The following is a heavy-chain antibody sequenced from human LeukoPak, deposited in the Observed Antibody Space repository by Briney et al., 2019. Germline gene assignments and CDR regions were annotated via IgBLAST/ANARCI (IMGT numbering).Heavy chain of an antibody. D-gene: IGHD3-22*01. CDR2: ITSDGRT. CDR1: GFTCSSSA. CDR3: AKMYYYDSSGYDAFDI. J-gene: IGHJ3*02. V-gene: IGHV3-23*01. Sequence: GGSLRLXCAASGFTCSSSAMNWVRQAPGKGLESVSLITSDGRTYYADSVKGRFTISRDNSKNTLFLQMNSLRAEDTAVYYCAKMYYYDSSGYDAFDIWGQGTMVTVSS.